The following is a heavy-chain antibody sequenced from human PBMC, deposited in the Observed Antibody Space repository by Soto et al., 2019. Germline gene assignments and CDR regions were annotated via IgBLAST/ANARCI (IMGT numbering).Heavy chain of an antibody. V-gene: IGHV4-39*01. Sequence: ETLSLTCTVSGGSISSSSYYWGWIRQPPGKGLEWIGSIYYSGSTYYNPSLKSRVTISVDTSKNQFSLKLSSVTAADTAVYYCASKVLMVYATFDYWGQGTLVTVSS. CDR3: ASKVLMVYATFDY. D-gene: IGHD2-8*01. J-gene: IGHJ4*02. CDR1: GGSISSSSYY. CDR2: IYYSGST.